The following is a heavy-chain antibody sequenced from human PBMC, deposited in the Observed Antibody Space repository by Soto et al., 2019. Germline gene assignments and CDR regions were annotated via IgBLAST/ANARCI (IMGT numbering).Heavy chain of an antibody. CDR3: SRHVITVTTALDNGSAP. CDR2: IYYTGST. D-gene: IGHD4-4*01. Sequence: SETLSLTSTVSGGSISSSSYYLGWIRQPPGKGLEWVGSIYYTGSTYYNPPPKSRVTISVDTSNYQFSLKLGSVTAADTAVYYYSRHVITVTTALDNGSAPWSQGSLVTVPQ. V-gene: IGHV4-39*01. J-gene: IGHJ5*02. CDR1: GGSISSSSYY.